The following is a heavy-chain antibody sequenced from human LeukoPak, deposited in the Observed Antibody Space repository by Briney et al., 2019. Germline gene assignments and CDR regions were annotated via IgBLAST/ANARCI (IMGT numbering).Heavy chain of an antibody. CDR3: SRDTDNYDGSGYLFDY. D-gene: IGHD3-22*01. Sequence: ASVKVSCKASGYTFTTYGISWVRQAPGQGLEWRGWISTYNGDTNYAQKLQGRITMTTDASTSTAYMELRSLRPDDTAVYYCSRDTDNYDGSGYLFDYWGQGTLVTVSS. CDR1: GYTFTTYG. J-gene: IGHJ4*02. CDR2: ISTYNGDT. V-gene: IGHV1-18*01.